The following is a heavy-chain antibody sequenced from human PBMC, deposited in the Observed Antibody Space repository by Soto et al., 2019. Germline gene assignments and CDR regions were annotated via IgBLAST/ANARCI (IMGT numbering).Heavy chain of an antibody. CDR1: GFTFSSYV. Sequence: GGSLRLSCAASGFTFSSYVMHWVRQAPGKGLEWVAVISYDGSNKYYADSVKGRFTISRDNSKNTLYLQMNSLRAEDTAVYYCAKDKASIVVVVAATPEAFDIWGQGTMVTVSS. CDR3: AKDKASIVVVVAATPEAFDI. J-gene: IGHJ3*02. CDR2: ISYDGSNK. D-gene: IGHD2-15*01. V-gene: IGHV3-30*18.